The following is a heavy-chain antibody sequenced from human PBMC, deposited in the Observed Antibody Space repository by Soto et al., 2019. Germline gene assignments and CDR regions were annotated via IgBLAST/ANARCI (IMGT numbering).Heavy chain of an antibody. CDR1: GFTFSSYG. J-gene: IGHJ4*02. D-gene: IGHD2-15*01. CDR3: ARGDCSGGSCYFDS. CDR2: IWYDGSNK. Sequence: QVQLVESGGGVVQPGRSLRLSCAASGFTFSSYGMHWVRQAPGKGLEWVAVIWYDGSNKYYADSVKGRFTISRDNSKNTLYLQMNSLRVEDTAVYYCARGDCSGGSCYFDSWGQGTLVTVSS. V-gene: IGHV3-33*01.